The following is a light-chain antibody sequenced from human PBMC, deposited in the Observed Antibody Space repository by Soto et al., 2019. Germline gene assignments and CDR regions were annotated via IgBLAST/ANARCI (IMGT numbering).Light chain of an antibody. J-gene: IGKJ5*01. V-gene: IGKV1-39*01. CDR2: AAS. CDR3: QQSYSTQIT. Sequence: DIQMTQSPSSLSASVGDRVTITGRASQSISSYLNWYQQKPGKAPKLLIYAASSLQSGVPSRFSGSGSGTDFTLTIISLQPEDFATYYCQQSYSTQITFGQGTRLEIK. CDR1: QSISSY.